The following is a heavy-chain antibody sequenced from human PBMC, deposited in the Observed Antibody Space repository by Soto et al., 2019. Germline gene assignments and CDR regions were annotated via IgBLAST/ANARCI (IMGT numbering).Heavy chain of an antibody. V-gene: IGHV3-33*06. D-gene: IGHD2-15*01. J-gene: IGHJ4*02. CDR3: AKSPARDHEVVAAIDY. CDR1: GFTFSSYG. CDR2: IWYDGSNK. Sequence: PGGSLRLSCAASGFTFSSYGMHWVRQAPGKGLEWVAVIWYDGSNKYYADSVKGRFTISRDNSKNTLYLQMNSLRAEDTAVYYCAKSPARDHEVVAAIDYWGQGTLVTVSS.